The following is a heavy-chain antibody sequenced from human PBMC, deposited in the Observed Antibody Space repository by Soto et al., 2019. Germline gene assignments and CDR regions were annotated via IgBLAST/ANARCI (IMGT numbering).Heavy chain of an antibody. Sequence: KISRKGSGYSFTSYWISWVRQMPGKGLEWMGRIDPSDSYTNYSPSFQGHVTISADKSISTAYLQWSSLKASDTAMYYCARRGSLAWYGMDVWGQGTTVTVSS. CDR1: GYSFTSYW. J-gene: IGHJ6*02. D-gene: IGHD2-15*01. CDR2: IDPSDSYT. V-gene: IGHV5-10-1*01. CDR3: ARRGSLAWYGMDV.